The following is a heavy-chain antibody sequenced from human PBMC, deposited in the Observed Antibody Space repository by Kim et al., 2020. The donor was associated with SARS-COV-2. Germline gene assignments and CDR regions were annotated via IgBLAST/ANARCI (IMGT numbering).Heavy chain of an antibody. J-gene: IGHJ2*01. V-gene: IGHV1-69*13. Sequence: SVKVSCEASGATVTSFAISWVRQAPGQGREWMGAIIPMYGTTYYAQKFQDRVTFTADEGTSTVYMELRSLRHEYTAIFYCASGGGMGGPYGYFALWGR. D-gene: IGHD3-16*01. CDR1: GATVTSFA. CDR3: ASGGGMGGPYGYFAL. CDR2: IIPMYGTT.